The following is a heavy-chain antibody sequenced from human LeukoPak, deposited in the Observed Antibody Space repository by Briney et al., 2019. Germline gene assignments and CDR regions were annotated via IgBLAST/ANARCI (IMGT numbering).Heavy chain of an antibody. D-gene: IGHD6-13*01. J-gene: IGHJ4*02. Sequence: ASVKVSCKASGYTFTGYYMHWVRQAPGQGLEWTGWINPNSGGTNYAQKFQGRVTMTSDTSTSTAYMELSRLRSDDTAVYYCARLQPIAAARVFDYWGQGTLVTVSS. V-gene: IGHV1-2*02. CDR3: ARLQPIAAARVFDY. CDR2: INPNSGGT. CDR1: GYTFTGYY.